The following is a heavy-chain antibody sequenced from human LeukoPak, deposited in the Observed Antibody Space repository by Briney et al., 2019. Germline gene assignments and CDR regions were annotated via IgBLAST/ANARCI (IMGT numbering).Heavy chain of an antibody. V-gene: IGHV3-66*01. J-gene: IGHJ4*02. CDR1: GFTVSSNY. D-gene: IGHD1-26*01. Sequence: PGGSLRLSCAASGFTVSSNYMSWVRQAPGKGLEWVSVIYSGGSTYYADSVKGRFTISRDNSKNTLYLQMNSLRAEDTAVYYCAKDWGFSGEAIDYWGQGTLVTVSS. CDR2: IYSGGST. CDR3: AKDWGFSGEAIDY.